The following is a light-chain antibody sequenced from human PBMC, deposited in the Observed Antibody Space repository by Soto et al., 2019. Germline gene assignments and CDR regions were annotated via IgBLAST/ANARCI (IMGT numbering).Light chain of an antibody. Sequence: ETVMTQSPATLSVSPGERATLSCRASQSVSSNLAWYQQKPGQPPRLLIYDISTRATGIPTRFSGSGSGTEFTLTISRLQSEDFAVYYCQQYNSWPLTFGGGTKVDIK. CDR3: QQYNSWPLT. J-gene: IGKJ4*01. CDR2: DIS. V-gene: IGKV3D-15*01. CDR1: QSVSSN.